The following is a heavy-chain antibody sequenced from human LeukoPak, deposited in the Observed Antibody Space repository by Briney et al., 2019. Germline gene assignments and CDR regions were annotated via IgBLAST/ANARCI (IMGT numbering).Heavy chain of an antibody. CDR3: ASDQGDELKPDAFDI. Sequence: SETLSLTCTVSGGSISSYYWSWIRQPAGKGLEWIGRIYTSGSTNYNPSLKSRVTMSVDTSKNQFSLKLSSVTAADTAVYYCASDQGDELKPDAFDIWGQGTMVTVSS. D-gene: IGHD3-16*01. J-gene: IGHJ3*02. CDR1: GGSISSYY. CDR2: IYTSGST. V-gene: IGHV4-4*07.